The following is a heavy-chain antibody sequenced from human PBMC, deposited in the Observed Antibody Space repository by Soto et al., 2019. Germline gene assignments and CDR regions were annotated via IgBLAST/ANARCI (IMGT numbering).Heavy chain of an antibody. J-gene: IGHJ6*02. CDR3: ASDPGPQWPNPNGMDV. D-gene: IGHD6-19*01. Sequence: ASVKVSCKASGYTFTSYYMHWGRQAPGQGLEWMGIINPSGGSTSYAQKFQGRVTMTRDTSTSTVYMELSSLRSEDTSVDYCASDPGPQWPNPNGMDVWGQGTTVTVSS. CDR2: INPSGGST. V-gene: IGHV1-46*01. CDR1: GYTFTSYY.